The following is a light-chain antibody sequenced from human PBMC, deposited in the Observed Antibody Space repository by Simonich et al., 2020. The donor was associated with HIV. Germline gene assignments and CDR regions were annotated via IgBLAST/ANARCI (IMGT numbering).Light chain of an antibody. Sequence: DIQMTQSPSSLSASVGDRVTITCRASQSITNYLNWFQQKPGKAPRLLIYAASSLQSGVPSRFSGSGSGTDFTLSISSLQPDDFATYYCQQYNSYSLTFGGGTKVEIK. CDR2: AAS. J-gene: IGKJ4*01. CDR3: QQYNSYSLT. CDR1: QSITNY. V-gene: IGKV1-16*01.